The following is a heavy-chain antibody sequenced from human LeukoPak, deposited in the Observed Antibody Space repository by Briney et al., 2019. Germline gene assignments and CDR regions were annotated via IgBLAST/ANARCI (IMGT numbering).Heavy chain of an antibody. CDR3: ARGRVGVPTPRQTLRPRQYYFDY. CDR1: GGSFSGYY. V-gene: IGHV4-34*01. Sequence: SETLSLTCAVYGGSFSGYYWSWLRQPPGKGLEWIGEINHSGSTNYNPSLKSRVTISVDTSKNQFSLKLSSVTAADTAVYYCARGRVGVPTPRQTLRPRQYYFDYWGQGTLVTVSS. D-gene: IGHD3-10*01. CDR2: INHSGST. J-gene: IGHJ4*02.